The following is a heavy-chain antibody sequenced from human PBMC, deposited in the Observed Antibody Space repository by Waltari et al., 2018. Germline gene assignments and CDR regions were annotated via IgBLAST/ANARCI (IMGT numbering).Heavy chain of an antibody. Sequence: QVQLQESGPGLARPSETLSLTCSVSGDSVTSGAFHWYWIRQPAGKTLEWIGRITSTAVPNYNPSLQNRVTISVDKSKNQFSLGLTSVTAADTAVYYCARHLNWQLATNWGQGTLVTVSS. CDR2: ITSTAVP. CDR3: ARHLNWQLATN. D-gene: IGHD6-6*01. CDR1: GDSVTSGAFH. J-gene: IGHJ4*02. V-gene: IGHV4-61*02.